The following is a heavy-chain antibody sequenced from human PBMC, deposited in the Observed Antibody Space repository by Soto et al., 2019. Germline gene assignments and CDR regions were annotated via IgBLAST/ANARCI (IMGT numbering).Heavy chain of an antibody. CDR3: ARGRRRVSPYYYYYMDV. Sequence: ASVKVSCKASGYTFTSYAMHCVRQAPGQRLEWMGWINAGNGNTKYSQKFQGRVTITRDTSVSTAYMELSSLRSEDTAVYYCARGRRRVSPYYYYYMDVWGKGTTVTVSS. D-gene: IGHD6-13*01. CDR1: GYTFTSYA. J-gene: IGHJ6*03. V-gene: IGHV1-3*01. CDR2: INAGNGNT.